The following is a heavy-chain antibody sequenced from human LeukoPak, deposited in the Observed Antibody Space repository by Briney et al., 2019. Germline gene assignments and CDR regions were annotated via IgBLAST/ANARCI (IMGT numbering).Heavy chain of an antibody. J-gene: IGHJ5*02. Sequence: GRSLRLSCAASGFTFSSYAMHWVRQAPGKGLGWVAVISYDGSNKYYADSVKGRLPISRDNSKNPLYLQMSSLRAEDTAVYYCARGWFPFDWLSPWFDPWGQATLVTVSS. CDR2: ISYDGSNK. D-gene: IGHD3-9*01. CDR1: GFTFSSYA. CDR3: ARGWFPFDWLSPWFDP. V-gene: IGHV3-30*04.